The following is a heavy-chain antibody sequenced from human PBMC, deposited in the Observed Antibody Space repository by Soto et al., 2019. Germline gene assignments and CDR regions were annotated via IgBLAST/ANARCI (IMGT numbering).Heavy chain of an antibody. CDR2: MNPNSGNT. Sequence: ASVKVSCKASGYTFTSYDINWVRQATGQGLEWMGWMNPNSGNTGYAQKFQGRVTMTRNTSISTAYMELSSLRSEDTAVYYCARLQAGYSSSWYEGDYYYYGMDVWGQGTTVTVSS. CDR3: ARLQAGYSSSWYEGDYYYYGMDV. D-gene: IGHD6-13*01. CDR1: GYTFTSYD. V-gene: IGHV1-8*01. J-gene: IGHJ6*02.